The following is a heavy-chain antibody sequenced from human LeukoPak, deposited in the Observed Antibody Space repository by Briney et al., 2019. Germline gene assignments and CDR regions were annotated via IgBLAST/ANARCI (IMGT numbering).Heavy chain of an antibody. CDR3: ARDLPRYCSSTSCYIVYYYYGMDV. V-gene: IGHV1-2*02. CDR1: GYTFTGYY. D-gene: IGHD2-2*02. J-gene: IGHJ6*02. CDR2: INPNSGGT. Sequence: ASVKVSCKASGYTFTGYYMHWVRQAPGQGLEWMGWINPNSGGTNYAQKFQGGVTMTRDTSISTAYMELSRLRSDDTAVYYCARDLPRYCSSTSCYIVYYYYGMDVWGQGTTVTVSS.